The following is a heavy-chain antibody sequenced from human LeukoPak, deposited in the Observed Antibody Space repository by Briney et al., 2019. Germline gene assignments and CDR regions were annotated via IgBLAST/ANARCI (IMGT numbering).Heavy chain of an antibody. J-gene: IGHJ4*02. CDR2: ISYDGSNK. Sequence: GGSLRLSCAASGFTFSSYAMHWVRQAPDKGLEWVAVISYDGSNKYYADSVKGRFTISRDNSKNTLYLQMNSLRAEDTAVYYCARDLGTYYFDYWGQGTLVTVSS. V-gene: IGHV3-30-3*01. CDR3: ARDLGTYYFDY. CDR1: GFTFSSYA.